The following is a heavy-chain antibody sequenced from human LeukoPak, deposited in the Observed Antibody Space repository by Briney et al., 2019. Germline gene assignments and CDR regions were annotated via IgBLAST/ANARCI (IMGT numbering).Heavy chain of an antibody. CDR2: ISSDGSII. J-gene: IGHJ4*02. D-gene: IGHD6-19*01. V-gene: IGHV3-74*01. CDR1: GFSFSSYW. CDR3: ARPAVAGLRAGGYDY. Sequence: PGGSLRLSCAASGFSFSSYWMHWVRQAPGKGLVWVSRISSDGSIINYADSVKGRFTISRDNAKSTLYLQMNSLGVEDTAVYYCARPAVAGLRAGGYDYWGQGTLVTVSS.